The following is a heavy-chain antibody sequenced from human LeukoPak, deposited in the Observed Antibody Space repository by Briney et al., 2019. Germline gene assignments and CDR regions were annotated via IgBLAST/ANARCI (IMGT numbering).Heavy chain of an antibody. CDR2: ISSNGGST. CDR3: ARGVDILTGIDY. V-gene: IGHV3-64*01. D-gene: IGHD3-9*01. Sequence: GGSLRLSCAASGFTFSSYAMHWVRQAPGKGLEYVSAISSNGGSTYYANSVKGRFTISRDNSKNTLYLQMGSLRAEDMAVYYCARGVDILTGIDYWGQGTLVTVSS. CDR1: GFTFSSYA. J-gene: IGHJ4*02.